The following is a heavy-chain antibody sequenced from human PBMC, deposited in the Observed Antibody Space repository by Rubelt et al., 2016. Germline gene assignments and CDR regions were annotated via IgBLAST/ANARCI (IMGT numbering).Heavy chain of an antibody. CDR2: YYSGST. V-gene: IGHV4-31*02. D-gene: IGHD5-18*01. J-gene: IGHJ6*02. CDR3: ARDRVGGYSLHYYYYGMDV. Sequence: YYSGSTYYNPSLKSRVTISVDTSKNQFSLKLSSVTAADTAVYYCARDRVGGYSLHYYYYGMDVWGQGTTVTVSS.